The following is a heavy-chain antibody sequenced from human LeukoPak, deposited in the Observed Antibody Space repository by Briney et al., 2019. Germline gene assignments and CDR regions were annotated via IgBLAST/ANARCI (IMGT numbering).Heavy chain of an antibody. J-gene: IGHJ5*02. Sequence: SETLSLTCTVSGDSISSYYWSWIRQPPGKGLEWIGYIYYSGSTNYNPSLKSRVTISVDTSMNKFSLKLRSVTAADTAVYYCARVCGGDCYPLGFDPWGQGTLVTVSS. V-gene: IGHV4-59*01. CDR1: GDSISSYY. D-gene: IGHD2-21*02. CDR3: ARVCGGDCYPLGFDP. CDR2: IYYSGST.